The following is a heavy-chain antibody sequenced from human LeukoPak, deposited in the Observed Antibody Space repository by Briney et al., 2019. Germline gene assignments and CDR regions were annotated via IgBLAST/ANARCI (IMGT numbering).Heavy chain of an antibody. CDR3: ARDRNWGRGYFDL. D-gene: IGHD3-16*01. J-gene: IGHJ2*01. CDR1: GVSINGGSYY. V-gene: IGHV4-61*09. CDR2: IFTTGST. Sequence: SQTLSLTCSVSGVSINGGSYYWSWLRQPAGKPLEWIGHIFTTGSTSYNPSLRTRVTISEDSSKDQFSLNLKSVTAADTAVYYCARDRNWGRGYFDLWGRGTLVIVSS.